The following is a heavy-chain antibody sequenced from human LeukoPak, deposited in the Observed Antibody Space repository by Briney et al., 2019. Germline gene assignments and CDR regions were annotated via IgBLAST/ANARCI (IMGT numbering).Heavy chain of an antibody. J-gene: IGHJ4*02. CDR1: VGTFSSYA. CDR3: ARVEGLSPHVVRGVTSFDY. D-gene: IGHD3-10*01. V-gene: IGHV1-69*01. CDR2: IIPIFGTA. Sequence: GSSVKVSCKASVGTFSSYAISWVRQAPGQGLEWMGGIIPIFGTANYAQKFQGRVTITADESTSTAYMELSSLRSEDTAVYYCARVEGLSPHVVRGVTSFDYWGQGTLVTVSS.